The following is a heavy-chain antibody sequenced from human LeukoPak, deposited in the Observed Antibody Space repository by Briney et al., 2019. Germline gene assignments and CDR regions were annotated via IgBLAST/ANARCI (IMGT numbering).Heavy chain of an antibody. V-gene: IGHV4-59*01. CDR1: GGSLSNYY. J-gene: IGHJ5*02. Sequence: PSETLSLTCTVSGGSLSNYYWSWFRQYPGQGLEWIGYIYYSGSTTYNSSLKSRVTISVDTSKNQFSLKLTSVTAADTAVYYCARAGGNRFDPWGQGILVTVSS. CDR3: ARAGGNRFDP. D-gene: IGHD3-10*01. CDR2: IYYSGST.